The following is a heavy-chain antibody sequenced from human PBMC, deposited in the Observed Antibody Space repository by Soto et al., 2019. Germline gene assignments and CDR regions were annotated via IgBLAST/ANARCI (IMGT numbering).Heavy chain of an antibody. CDR1: GFTFSSYA. Sequence: EVQLLESGGGLVQPGGSLRLSCAASGFTFSSYAMSWVRQTPGKGLEWVSVISGSGGSTYYEDSVKGRFTISRDNSKNTLYLQMNSLRADDTAVYYCAKDHASSRTWYYYGMDVWGQGTTVTVSS. CDR3: AKDHASSRTWYYYGMDV. D-gene: IGHD2-2*01. J-gene: IGHJ6*02. CDR2: ISGSGGST. V-gene: IGHV3-23*01.